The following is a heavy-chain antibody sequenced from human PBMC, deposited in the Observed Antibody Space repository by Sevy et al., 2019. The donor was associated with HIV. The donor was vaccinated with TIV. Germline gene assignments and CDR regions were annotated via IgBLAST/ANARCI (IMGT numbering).Heavy chain of an antibody. V-gene: IGHV3-23*01. CDR1: EFTFSSHA. CDR2: VSGNGENT. CDR3: ARDGRGISAFDI. D-gene: IGHD3-3*02. Sequence: GGSLRLSCAASEFTFSSHAVSWVRQAPAKGLEWVSAVSGNGENTHYADSVRGRFTISRDNFKNTLYLHMSTLRAEDTALYYCARDGRGISAFDIWGQGTMVTVSS. J-gene: IGHJ3*02.